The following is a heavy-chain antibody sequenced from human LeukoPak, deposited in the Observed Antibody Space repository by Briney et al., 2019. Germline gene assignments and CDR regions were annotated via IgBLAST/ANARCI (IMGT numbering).Heavy chain of an antibody. Sequence: SETLSLTCTVSGGSISSYYWSWIRQPPGKGLEWIGYIYYSGSTNYNPSLKSRVTISVDASKNQFSLKLSSVTAADTAVYYCASPPLHLHTMIVVVALDYWGQGTLVTVSS. CDR1: GGSISSYY. V-gene: IGHV4-59*01. CDR3: ASPPLHLHTMIVVVALDY. D-gene: IGHD3-22*01. J-gene: IGHJ4*02. CDR2: IYYSGST.